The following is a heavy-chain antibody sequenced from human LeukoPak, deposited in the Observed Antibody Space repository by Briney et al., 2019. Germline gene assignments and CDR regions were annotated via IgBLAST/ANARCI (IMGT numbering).Heavy chain of an antibody. V-gene: IGHV4-34*01. Sequence: PSETLSLTCAVYGGSFSGYYWSWIRQPPGKGLEWIGEINHSGSTNYNPSLKSRVTISVDTSKNQFSLKLSSVTAADTAVHYCARVQSRLSWFDPWGQGTLVTVSS. J-gene: IGHJ5*02. CDR3: ARVQSRLSWFDP. CDR1: GGSFSGYY. CDR2: INHSGST.